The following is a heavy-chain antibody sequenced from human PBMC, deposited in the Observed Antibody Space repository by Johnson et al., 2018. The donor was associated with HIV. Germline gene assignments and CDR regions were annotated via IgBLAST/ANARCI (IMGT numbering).Heavy chain of an antibody. CDR1: GFTFSSYW. D-gene: IGHD6-19*01. J-gene: IGHJ3*02. CDR2: IKQDGSEK. V-gene: IGHV3-7*01. Sequence: VQLVESGGGLVQPGGSLRLSCAASGFTFSSYWMSWVRQAPGKGLEWVANIKQDGSEKYYVDSVKGRFTISRDNANNSLYLQMNSLRAEDTAVYYCAGTGRAVAGTPHAFDIWGQGTMVTVSS. CDR3: AGTGRAVAGTPHAFDI.